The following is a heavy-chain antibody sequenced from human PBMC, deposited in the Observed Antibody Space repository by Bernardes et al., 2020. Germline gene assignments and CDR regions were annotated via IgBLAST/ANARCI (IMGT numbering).Heavy chain of an antibody. J-gene: IGHJ4*02. CDR2: IYHSGYT. V-gene: IGHV4-59*01. D-gene: IGHD2-2*01. Sequence: TLSLTCTVSGDSISNYYWSWIRQPPGKRLEWIGYIYHSGYTNYSPSLKSRVTISVDTSKNQFSLKLSSVTAADTAVYYCARDQAGSSVPTYWGQGALVTVSS. CDR1: GDSISNYY. CDR3: ARDQAGSSVPTY.